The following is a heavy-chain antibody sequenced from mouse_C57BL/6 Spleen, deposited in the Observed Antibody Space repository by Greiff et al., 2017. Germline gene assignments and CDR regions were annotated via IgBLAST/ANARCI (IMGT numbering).Heavy chain of an antibody. V-gene: IGHV5-4*01. D-gene: IGHD1-1*01. CDR3: ARKGDYGSGGYFDV. J-gene: IGHJ1*03. Sequence: EVQGVESGGGLVKPGGSLKLSCAASGFTFSSYAMSWVRQTPEKRLEWVATISDGGSYTYYPDNVKGRFTISRDNAKNNLYLQMSHLKSEDTAMYYCARKGDYGSGGYFDVWGTGTTVTVSS. CDR2: ISDGGSYT. CDR1: GFTFSSYA.